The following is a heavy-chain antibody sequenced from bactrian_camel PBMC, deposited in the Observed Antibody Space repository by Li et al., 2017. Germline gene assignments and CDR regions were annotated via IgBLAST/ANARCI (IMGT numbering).Heavy chain of an antibody. Sequence: VQLVESGGGLVQPGGSLRLSCAASGFTVGNADMTWVRQAPGKGLEWVSAIDSSGGRTYYADSVKGRFTISRDNAKNMLYLQLNSPKTEDTGMYYCAVDGYSGGYMYAIGHWGQGTQVTVS. J-gene: IGHJ6*01. D-gene: IGHD2*01. CDR1: GFTVGNAD. CDR2: IDSSGGRT. CDR3: AVDGYSGGYMYAIGH. V-gene: IGHV3S40*01.